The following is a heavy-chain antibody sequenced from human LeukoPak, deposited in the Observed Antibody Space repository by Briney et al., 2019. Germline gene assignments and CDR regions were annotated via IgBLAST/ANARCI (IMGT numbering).Heavy chain of an antibody. V-gene: IGHV3-30*02. CDR1: GFTFSSFG. CDR3: AKDPYGSGSYDLVY. J-gene: IGHJ4*02. CDR2: IRYNGSNK. Sequence: GGSLRLSCAPSGFTFSSFGIRWGREAPGGGLEWGAFIRYNGSNKYFADSVKGRFTISRDSSKNTLYLQMNSLRAEDTAVYYCAKDPYGSGSYDLVYWGQGTLVTVSS. D-gene: IGHD3-10*01.